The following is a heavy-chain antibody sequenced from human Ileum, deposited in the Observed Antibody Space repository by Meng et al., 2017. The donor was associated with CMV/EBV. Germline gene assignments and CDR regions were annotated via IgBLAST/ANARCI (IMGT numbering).Heavy chain of an antibody. J-gene: IGHJ5*02. Sequence: SISRGGYDWSWIRQHPGKGLEWIGYIHYSGSTYYNPSLKSRLNISLDPSKQQFSLRLTSVTAADTAVYFCARGIPLAAAGTSGRLDPWGQGTLVTVSS. V-gene: IGHV4-31*02. CDR3: ARGIPLAAAGTSGRLDP. CDR1: SISRGGYD. CDR2: IHYSGST. D-gene: IGHD6-13*01.